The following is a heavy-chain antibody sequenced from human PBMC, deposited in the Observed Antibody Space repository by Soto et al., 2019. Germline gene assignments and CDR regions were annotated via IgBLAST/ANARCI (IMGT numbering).Heavy chain of an antibody. CDR2: ISSSSSYI. J-gene: IGHJ4*02. V-gene: IGHV3-21*01. D-gene: IGHD2-2*01. CDR1: GFTFSSYS. Sequence: EVQLVESGGGLVKPGGSLRLSCAASGFTFSSYSMNWVRQAPGKGLEWVSSISSSSSYIYYADSVKGRFTISRDNAKNSLYLQMNSLRAEDTAVYYCARAGVVVPAATYFDYWGQGTLVTVSS. CDR3: ARAGVVVPAATYFDY.